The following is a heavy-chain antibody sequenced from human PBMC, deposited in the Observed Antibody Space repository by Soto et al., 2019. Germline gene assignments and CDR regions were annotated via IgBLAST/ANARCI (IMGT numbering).Heavy chain of an antibody. D-gene: IGHD3-22*01. CDR2: ISWNSGSI. J-gene: IGHJ6*02. CDR1: GFTFDDYA. V-gene: IGHV3-9*01. Sequence: GGSLRLSCAASGFTFDDYAMHWVRQAPGKGLEWVSGISWNSGSIGYADSVKGRFTISRDNAKNSLYLQMNSLRAEDTALYYCAKDRVRRYYYDSSGYYYGNYYYYYGMDVWGQG. CDR3: AKDRVRRYYYDSSGYYYGNYYYYYGMDV.